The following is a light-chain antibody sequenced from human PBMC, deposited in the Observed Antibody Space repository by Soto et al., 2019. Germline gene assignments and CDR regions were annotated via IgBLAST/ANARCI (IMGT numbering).Light chain of an antibody. CDR1: QSINSN. Sequence: EIVMTQSPATLSVSPGESATLSCRASQSINSNLAWYQQKPGQAPRLLIYRASTRATGIPARFSGSGSGTEFTLTISSLQSEDFAVYYCQQYNNWPPTFGQGTKVVIK. V-gene: IGKV3-15*01. J-gene: IGKJ1*01. CDR2: RAS. CDR3: QQYNNWPPT.